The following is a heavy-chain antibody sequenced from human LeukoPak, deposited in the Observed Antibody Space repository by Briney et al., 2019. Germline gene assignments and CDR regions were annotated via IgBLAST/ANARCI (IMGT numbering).Heavy chain of an antibody. V-gene: IGHV3-11*04. CDR1: GFTFSDYY. J-gene: IGHJ6*03. CDR3: AKAHDDSSGYYYGYYYYYMDV. CDR2: ISSSGTTI. D-gene: IGHD3-22*01. Sequence: GGSLRLSCAASGFTFSDYYMSWIRQAPGKGLEWVSYISSSGTTIYYADSVKSRFTISRDNTKNSLYLQMNSLRAEDTAVYYCAKAHDDSSGYYYGYYYYYMDVWGKGTTVTVSS.